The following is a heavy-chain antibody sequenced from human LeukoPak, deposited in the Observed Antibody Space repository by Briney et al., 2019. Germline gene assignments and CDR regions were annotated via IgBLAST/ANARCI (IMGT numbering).Heavy chain of an antibody. J-gene: IGHJ4*02. V-gene: IGHV1-8*01. CDR2: MNPNSGNT. D-gene: IGHD6-13*01. Sequence: ASVKVSCKASGYTFTSYDINWVRQATGQGLEWMGWMNPNSGNTGYAQKFQSRVTMTRNTSISTAYMELSSLRSEDTAVYYCARGRSIAAAGTISYWGQGTLVTVSS. CDR3: ARGRSIAAAGTISY. CDR1: GYTFTSYD.